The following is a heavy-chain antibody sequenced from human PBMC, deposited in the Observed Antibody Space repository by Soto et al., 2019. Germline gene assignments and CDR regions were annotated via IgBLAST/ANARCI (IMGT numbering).Heavy chain of an antibody. CDR2: IYYSGST. Sequence: SETLSLTCTVSGGSISSGGYYWSWIRQHPGKGLEWIGYIYYSGSTYCNPSLKSRVTISVDTSKNQFSLKLSSVTAADTAVYYCARAFIHYMDVWGKGTTVTSPQ. J-gene: IGHJ6*04. CDR3: ARAFIHYMDV. CDR1: GGSISSGGYY. D-gene: IGHD2-21*01. V-gene: IGHV4-31*03.